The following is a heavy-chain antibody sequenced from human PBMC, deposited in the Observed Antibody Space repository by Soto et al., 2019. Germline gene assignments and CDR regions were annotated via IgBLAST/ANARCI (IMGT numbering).Heavy chain of an antibody. J-gene: IGHJ2*01. CDR3: VKNRGGGCYTSGSFAS. CDR2: IHGDGDYM. D-gene: IGHD2-15*01. Sequence: EVQLLDSGGGLVQPGGSLRLSCAASGFTFSCCAMSWVRQAPGKGLEWVSTIHGDGDYMQYTDSVKGRFTISRDNSRNTLYLHMDSLRGDDTAVYYCVKNRGGGCYTSGSFASWGRGTLVNVSS. V-gene: IGHV3-23*01. CDR1: GFTFSCCA.